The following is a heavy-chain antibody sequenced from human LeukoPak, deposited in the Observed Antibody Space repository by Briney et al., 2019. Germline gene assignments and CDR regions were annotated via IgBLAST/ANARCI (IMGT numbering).Heavy chain of an antibody. V-gene: IGHV4-34*01. D-gene: IGHD1-26*01. CDR2: IHHSGST. CDR3: ARVSSGSYYFDS. J-gene: IGHJ4*02. Sequence: SETLSLTCAVYGGSFSGNYWSWIRQPPGRGLEWLGEIHHSGSTIYNLSLKSRVTVSVDTSKNQFSLKLSSVTAADTAVYYCARVSSGSYYFDSWGQGTLVTVSS. CDR1: GGSFSGNY.